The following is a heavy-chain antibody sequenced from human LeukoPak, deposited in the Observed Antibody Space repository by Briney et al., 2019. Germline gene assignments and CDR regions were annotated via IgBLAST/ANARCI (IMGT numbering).Heavy chain of an antibody. D-gene: IGHD3-22*01. CDR1: GFTFSSYG. Sequence: QTGGSLRLSCAASGFTFSSYGMHWVRQAPGKGLEWVAVISYDGSNKYYADSVKGRFTISRDNSKNTLYLQMNSLRAEDTAVYYCARGSTAYYYDSSGYYYFDYWGQGTLVTVSS. CDR2: ISYDGSNK. J-gene: IGHJ4*02. CDR3: ARGSTAYYYDSSGYYYFDY. V-gene: IGHV3-30*03.